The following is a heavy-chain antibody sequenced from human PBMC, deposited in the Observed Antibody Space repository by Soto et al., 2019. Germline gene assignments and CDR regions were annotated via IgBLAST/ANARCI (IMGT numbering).Heavy chain of an antibody. J-gene: IGHJ4*02. Sequence: QVQLQESGPGLVKPSQTLSLTCTVSGGSISSGAYYWSWIRQHPGKGLEWIGYISYGGSTYHNPSLNSRVTISKDTSKTRFSLKLSSVTAADTAVYYCARDPSYATSGGYFDYWGQGIPVTVSS. D-gene: IGHD3-16*01. CDR2: ISYGGST. CDR3: ARDPSYATSGGYFDY. CDR1: GGSISSGAYY. V-gene: IGHV4-31*03.